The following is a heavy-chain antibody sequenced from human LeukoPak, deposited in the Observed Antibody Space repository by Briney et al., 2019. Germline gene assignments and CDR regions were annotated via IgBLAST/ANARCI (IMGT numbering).Heavy chain of an antibody. CDR1: GGSIGSSNYY. V-gene: IGHV4-39*07. D-gene: IGHD1-26*01. CDR3: ARVSSGATTVDY. CDR2: INYSGNT. J-gene: IGHJ4*02. Sequence: PSETLSLTCTVSGGSIGSSNYYWAWIRQSPGKGLEWIGSINYSGNTWYTWSLKSRVTISMDTSKNQFSLKLSSVTAADTAVYYCARVSSGATTVDYWGQGTLVTVSS.